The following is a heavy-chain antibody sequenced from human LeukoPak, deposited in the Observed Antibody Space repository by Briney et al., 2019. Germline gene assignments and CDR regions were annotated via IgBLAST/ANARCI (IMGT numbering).Heavy chain of an antibody. V-gene: IGHV4-34*01. D-gene: IGHD5-12*01. CDR3: ARDATMMGNYFNY. CDR2: VDHSGST. J-gene: IGHJ4*02. CDR1: GGSFSGYY. Sequence: SETLSLTCAVYGGSFSGYYWSWIRQPPGKGLEWIGEVDHSGSTHYNPSLKSRVTISVDTSKNQFSLKLSSVTAADTALYYCARDATMMGNYFNYWGQGTLVTVSS.